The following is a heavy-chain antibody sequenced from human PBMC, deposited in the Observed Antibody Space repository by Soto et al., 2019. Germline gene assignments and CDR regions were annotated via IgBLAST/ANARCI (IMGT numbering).Heavy chain of an antibody. V-gene: IGHV4-34*01. CDR2: INHSGST. J-gene: IGHJ6*03. Sequence: QVQLQQWGAGLLKPSETLSLTCAVYGGSFSGYYWSWIRQPPGKGLEWIGEINHSGSTSYNPSLKSRVTISVDTSKNQFSLKLSSVTAADTAVYYCARGGSGYDFKTEYYYYYYMDVWGKGTTVTVSS. CDR3: ARGGSGYDFKTEYYYYYYMDV. D-gene: IGHD5-12*01. CDR1: GGSFSGYY.